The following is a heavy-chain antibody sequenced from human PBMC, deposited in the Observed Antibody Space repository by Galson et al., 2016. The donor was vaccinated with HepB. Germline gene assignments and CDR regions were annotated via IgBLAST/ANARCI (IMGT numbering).Heavy chain of an antibody. J-gene: IGHJ5*02. CDR1: GDSVSSNSAA. CDR2: TYYRYKWYN. V-gene: IGHV6-1*01. CDR3: ARVGEGFDP. D-gene: IGHD3-10*01. Sequence: CAISGDSVSSNSAAWNWIRQSPSRGLEWLGRTYYRYKWYNAYAISVKSRLTINPDTTKNQFSLQLNSATPEDTAVYYCARVGEGFDPWGRGTLVTVSS.